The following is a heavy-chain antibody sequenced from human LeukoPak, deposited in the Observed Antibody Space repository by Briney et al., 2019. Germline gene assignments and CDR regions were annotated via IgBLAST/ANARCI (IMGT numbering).Heavy chain of an antibody. CDR1: GFTFSSYA. CDR2: ISGSGGST. D-gene: IGHD3-10*01. V-gene: IGHV3-23*01. Sequence: PGGSLRLSCAASGFTFSSYAMSWVRQAPGKGLEWVSAISGSGGSTYYADPVKGRFTISRDNSTNTLYLQMSSLRAEDTAVYYCAKERYDSGTYSYFDYWGQGTLVTVSS. CDR3: AKERYDSGTYSYFDY. J-gene: IGHJ4*02.